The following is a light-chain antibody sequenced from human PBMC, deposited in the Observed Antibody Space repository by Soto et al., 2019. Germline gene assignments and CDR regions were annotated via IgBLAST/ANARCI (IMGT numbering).Light chain of an antibody. J-gene: IGLJ1*01. CDR3: NSFTTTNTYV. Sequence: QAVLTQPASVSGSPGQSITISCTGASSDVGGFDHVSWYQQHPGKVPRLLIYDVSSRPSGVSDRFSGSKSGNTASLTISGLQAEDEADYYCNSFTTTNTYVFGTGP. V-gene: IGLV2-14*03. CDR1: SSDVGGFDH. CDR2: DVS.